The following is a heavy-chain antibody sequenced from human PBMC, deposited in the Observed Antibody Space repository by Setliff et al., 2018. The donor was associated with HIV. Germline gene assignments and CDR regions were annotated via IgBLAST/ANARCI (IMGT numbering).Heavy chain of an antibody. CDR2: IYDSGST. V-gene: IGHV4-39*01. Sequence: SETLSLTCTVSRGSISSSNYYWAWIRQPPGKGLEWIGSIYDSGSTCYNASLKSRVTLSIDTSQNQFSLKVTSVTAADTAVYYCARFSMATRCFDYWGQGTLVTVSS. CDR3: ARFSMATRCFDY. D-gene: IGHD5-12*01. J-gene: IGHJ4*02. CDR1: RGSISSSNYY.